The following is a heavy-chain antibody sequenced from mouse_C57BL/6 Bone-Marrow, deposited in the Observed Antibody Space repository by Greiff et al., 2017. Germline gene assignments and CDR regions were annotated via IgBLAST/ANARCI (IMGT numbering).Heavy chain of an antibody. CDR1: GYAFSSSW. V-gene: IGHV1-82*01. CDR2: IYPGDGDT. Sequence: VQLQESGPELVKPGASVKISCKASGYAFSSSWMNWVKQRPGKGLAWIGLIYPGDGDTNYNGTFKGKATLPADKSSSTTYMQLSSLTSEDSAVYFCAWGCADFDYWGKGTTLTVAS. D-gene: IGHD3-3*01. J-gene: IGHJ2*01. CDR3: AWGCADFDY.